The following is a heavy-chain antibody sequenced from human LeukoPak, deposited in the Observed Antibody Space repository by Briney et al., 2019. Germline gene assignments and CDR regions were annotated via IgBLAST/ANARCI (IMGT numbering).Heavy chain of an antibody. V-gene: IGHV3-21*01. CDR1: GVTLSIYI. Sequence: GGARRLSCAACGVTLSIYIMNWVRQAPGKGREWVPYISSSSSYIYYADQVKGRFPISRDNAKNPLYLQMNSLRAEDTAVYYCARGHSGYDHWGQGTLVTVSS. J-gene: IGHJ4*02. D-gene: IGHD5-12*01. CDR2: ISSSSSYI. CDR3: ARGHSGYDH.